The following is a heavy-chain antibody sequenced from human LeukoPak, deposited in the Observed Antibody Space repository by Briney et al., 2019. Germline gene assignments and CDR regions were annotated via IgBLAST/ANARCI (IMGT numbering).Heavy chain of an antibody. CDR3: AGVLSPTYYDFWSGYYMDY. CDR2: IYYSGST. D-gene: IGHD3-3*01. J-gene: IGHJ4*02. CDR1: GGSISSYY. Sequence: SETLSLTCTVSGGSISSYYWSWVRQPPGKGLEWIGYIYYSGSTNYNPSLKSRVTISVDTSKNQFSLKLSSVTAADTAVYYCAGVLSPTYYDFWSGYYMDYWGQGTLVTVSS. V-gene: IGHV4-59*01.